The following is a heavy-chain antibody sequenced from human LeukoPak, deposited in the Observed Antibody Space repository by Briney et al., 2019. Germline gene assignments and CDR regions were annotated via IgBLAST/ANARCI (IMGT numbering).Heavy chain of an antibody. Sequence: GGSLRLSCAASGFTVSSNYMSWVRQAPGKGLEWVSVIYSGGSTYYADSVKGRFTISRDNSKNTLYLQMSSLRAEDTAVYYCARVSGWYSFAIDYWGQGALVTVSS. CDR1: GFTVSSNY. CDR3: ARVSGWYSFAIDY. V-gene: IGHV3-53*01. J-gene: IGHJ4*02. CDR2: IYSGGST. D-gene: IGHD6-19*01.